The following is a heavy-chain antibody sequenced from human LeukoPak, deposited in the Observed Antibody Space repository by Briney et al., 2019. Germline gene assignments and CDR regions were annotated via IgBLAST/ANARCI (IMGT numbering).Heavy chain of an antibody. CDR1: GFTFSSYG. V-gene: IGHV3-20*01. CDR3: ARAWGYCSSTSCYTDAFDI. CDR2: INWNGGST. J-gene: IGHJ3*02. Sequence: GGSLRLSCAASGFTFSSYGMSWVRQAPGKGLEWVSGINWNGGSTGYADSVKGRFTISRDNAKNSLYLQMNSLRAEDTALYHCARAWGYCSSTSCYTDAFDIWGQGTMVTVSS. D-gene: IGHD2-2*02.